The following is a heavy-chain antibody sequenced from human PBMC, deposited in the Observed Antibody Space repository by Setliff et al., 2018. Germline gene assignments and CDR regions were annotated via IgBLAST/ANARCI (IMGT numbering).Heavy chain of an antibody. CDR1: GYTFTSYA. CDR2: INAGNGNT. CDR3: ARGATVVIYYYMDV. V-gene: IGHV1-3*01. D-gene: IGHD4-17*01. J-gene: IGHJ6*03. Sequence: ASVKVSCKASGYTFTSYAMHWVRQAPGQRLEWMGWINAGNGNTKYSQKFQGRVTITRDTSASTDYMELSSLRSEDTAVYYCARGATVVIYYYMDVWGKGTTVTVSS.